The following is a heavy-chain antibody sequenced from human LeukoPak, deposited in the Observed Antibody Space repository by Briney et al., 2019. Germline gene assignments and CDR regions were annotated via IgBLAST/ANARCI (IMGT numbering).Heavy chain of an antibody. D-gene: IGHD3-10*01. CDR2: IYHSGST. J-gene: IGHJ6*04. V-gene: IGHV4-30-2*01. Sequence: PSQTLSLTCAVSGGSISSGGYSWSWIRQPPGKGLEWIGYIYHSGSTYYNPSLKSRVTISVDRSKNQFSLKLSSVTAADTAVYYCARATYYYGSGSYHGMDVWGKGTTVTVSS. CDR3: ARATYYYGSGSYHGMDV. CDR1: GGSISSGGYS.